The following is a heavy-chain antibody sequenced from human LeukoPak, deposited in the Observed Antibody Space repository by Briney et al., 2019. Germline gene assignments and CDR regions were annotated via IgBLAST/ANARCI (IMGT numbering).Heavy chain of an antibody. J-gene: IGHJ1*01. CDR1: DGSISSYY. D-gene: IGHD6-19*01. CDR2: IYYSGST. CDR3: ARGVTGGWYGDFQH. V-gene: IGHV4-59*01. Sequence: SETLSLTCTVADGSISSYYWSWIRQPAGKGLEWIGYIYYSGSTNYNPSLKSRVTISVDTSKNQFSLKLSSVTAADTAVYYCARGVTGGWYGDFQHWGQGTLVTVSS.